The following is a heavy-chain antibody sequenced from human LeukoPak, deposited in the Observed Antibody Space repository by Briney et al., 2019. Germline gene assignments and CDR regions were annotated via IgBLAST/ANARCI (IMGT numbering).Heavy chain of an antibody. CDR3: ARRCDGGSCYSDRDYYYGMDV. CDR2: IYYSGST. CDR1: GGSISSSSYY. D-gene: IGHD2-15*01. J-gene: IGHJ6*02. V-gene: IGHV4-39*01. Sequence: SETLSLTCTVSGGSISSSSYYCGWIRQPPGKGLEWIGSIYYSGSTYYNPSLKSRVTISVDTSKNQFSLKLSSVTAADTAVYFCARRCDGGSCYSDRDYYYGMDVWGQGTTVTVSS.